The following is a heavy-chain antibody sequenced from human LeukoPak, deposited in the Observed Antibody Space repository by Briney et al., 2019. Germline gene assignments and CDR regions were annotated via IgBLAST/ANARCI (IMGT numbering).Heavy chain of an antibody. J-gene: IGHJ4*02. CDR1: GFTFSSHW. D-gene: IGHD5-18*01. V-gene: IGHV3-74*01. Sequence: GGALRLSCAASGFTFSSHWMHWVRQAPGKGLVWVSRINSVGSRTDYADSVKGRFTISRDNARNTLYLQMNSLRDEDTAVYYCTSDTVDTTLGIDYWGQGTLVTVSS. CDR2: INSVGSRT. CDR3: TSDTVDTTLGIDY.